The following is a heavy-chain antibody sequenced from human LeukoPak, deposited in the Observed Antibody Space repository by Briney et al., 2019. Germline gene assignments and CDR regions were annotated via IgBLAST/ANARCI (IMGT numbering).Heavy chain of an antibody. J-gene: IGHJ4*02. CDR1: GFTFSNAW. CDR3: TTGVLRYFDWYASPFDY. V-gene: IGHV3-15*01. Sequence: GGSLRLSCAVSGFTFSNAWISWVRQAPGQGLELDGRIKSKTDGGTSDYAAPVKGRFTISRDDSKNTLYLQMNSLKTEDTAVYYCTTGVLRYFDWYASPFDYLGQGTLVTVSS. CDR2: IKSKTDGGTS. D-gene: IGHD3-9*01.